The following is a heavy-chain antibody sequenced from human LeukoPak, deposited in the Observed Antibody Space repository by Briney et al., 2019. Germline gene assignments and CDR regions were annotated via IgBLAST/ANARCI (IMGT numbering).Heavy chain of an antibody. CDR1: GGSISSSSYY. V-gene: IGHV4-39*01. CDR3: ARGWNSWYYFDY. CDR2: IYYSGST. Sequence: SETLSLTCTVSGGSISSSSYYWGWIRQPPGKGLEWIGSIYYSGSTYYNPSLKSRVTISVDTSKNQFSLKLSSVTAADTAVYYCARGWNSWYYFDYWGQGTLVTVSS. J-gene: IGHJ4*02. D-gene: IGHD6-13*01.